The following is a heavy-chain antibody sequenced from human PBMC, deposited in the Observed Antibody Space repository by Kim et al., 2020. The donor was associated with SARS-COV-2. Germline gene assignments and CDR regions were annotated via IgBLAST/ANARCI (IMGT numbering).Heavy chain of an antibody. J-gene: IGHJ4*02. D-gene: IGHD2-15*01. CDR3: AKGGAGGGGNTHLDS. CDR2: IWYDGSSK. V-gene: IGHV3-33*06. Sequence: GGSLRLSCVASGFTLSSFGMHWVRQAPGKGLEWVAVIWYDGSSKYYAKSVKGRFTISRDNSKNTVYLQMDSLRVEDTAVYYCAKGGAGGGGNTHLDSWGQGALVTVSS. CDR1: GFTLSSFG.